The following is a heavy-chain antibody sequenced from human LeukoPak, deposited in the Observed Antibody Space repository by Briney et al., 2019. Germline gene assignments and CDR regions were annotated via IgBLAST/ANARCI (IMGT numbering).Heavy chain of an antibody. D-gene: IGHD6-13*01. CDR1: GFTFDDYA. J-gene: IGHJ3*02. CDR3: AKVEYSSSWYGGGDAFDI. Sequence: GRSLRLSCAASGFTFDDYAMHWVRQAPGKGLEGVSGISWNSGSIGYADSVKGRFTISRDNVKNSLYLQMNSLRAEDTALYYCAKVEYSSSWYGGGDAFDIWGQGTMVTVSS. CDR2: ISWNSGSI. V-gene: IGHV3-9*01.